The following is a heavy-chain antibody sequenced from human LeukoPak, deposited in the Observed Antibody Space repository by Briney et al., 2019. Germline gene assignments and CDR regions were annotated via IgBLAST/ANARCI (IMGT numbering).Heavy chain of an antibody. Sequence: SETLSLTCTVSGDSISSGSHYWGWIRQPPGKGLEWIASIYYSGNTYSHPAIESRVTMSVDSSKNQFSLRLSSVTAADTAVYYCARDDTSSLYSFDPWGRGILVTVSS. D-gene: IGHD2-21*01. V-gene: IGHV4-39*07. CDR2: IYYSGNT. CDR1: GDSISSGSHY. J-gene: IGHJ5*02. CDR3: ARDDTSSLYSFDP.